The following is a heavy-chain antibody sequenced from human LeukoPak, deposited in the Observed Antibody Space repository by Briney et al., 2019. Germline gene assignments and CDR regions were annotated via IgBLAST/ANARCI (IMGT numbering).Heavy chain of an antibody. Sequence: GGSLRLSCAASGFTFSSYWMSWVRQAPGKGLEWVANIKQDGSEKYYVDSVKGRFTISRDNAKNSLYLQMNSLRAEDTAVYYCARDAYSSSWDADYFDYWGQGTLVTVSS. CDR3: ARDAYSSSWDADYFDY. D-gene: IGHD6-13*01. CDR2: IKQDGSEK. J-gene: IGHJ4*02. V-gene: IGHV3-7*03. CDR1: GFTFSSYW.